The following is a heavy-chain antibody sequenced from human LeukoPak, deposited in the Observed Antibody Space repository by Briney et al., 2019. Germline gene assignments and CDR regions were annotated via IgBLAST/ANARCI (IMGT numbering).Heavy chain of an antibody. Sequence: ASVKVSCKASGYTFTSYGISWVRQAPGQGLEWMGWINPNSGGTNYAQKFQGRVTMTRDTSISTAYMELSRLRADDTAAYYCARSDYVWGSYWFFFDYWGQGTLVTVSS. CDR3: ARSDYVWGSYWFFFDY. V-gene: IGHV1-2*02. CDR2: INPNSGGT. J-gene: IGHJ4*02. CDR1: GYTFTSYG. D-gene: IGHD3-16*01.